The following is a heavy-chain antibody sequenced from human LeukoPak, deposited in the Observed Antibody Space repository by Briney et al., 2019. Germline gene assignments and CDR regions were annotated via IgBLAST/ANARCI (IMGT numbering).Heavy chain of an antibody. D-gene: IGHD4-11*01. J-gene: IGHJ3*02. CDR2: TYGTFK. CDR1: GDSVSNSLVA. V-gene: IGHV6-1*01. Sequence: SQTLSLTCTISGDSVSNSLVAWNWIRQSPSRGLEWLGRTYGTFKQYAVSVKGRLTITSDTSKNQFSLHLNSVTPDDTAVYFCARGSNSAFDIWGQGTVVTVSS. CDR3: ARGSNSAFDI.